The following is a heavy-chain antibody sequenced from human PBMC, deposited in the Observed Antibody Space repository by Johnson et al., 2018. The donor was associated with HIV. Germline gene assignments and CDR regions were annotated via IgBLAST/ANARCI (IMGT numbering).Heavy chain of an antibody. CDR2: IYSDGST. Sequence: VQLVESGGGLVQPGGSLRLSCAASGFTVSGNYMNWVRQAPGKGLEWVSVIYSDGSTYYADSVQGRFTLSRDNSQNTLYLQMNSLRAEDTAVYYCAKDRILSGYGPGAFDIWGQGTMVTVSS. D-gene: IGHD5-12*01. J-gene: IGHJ3*02. CDR3: AKDRILSGYGPGAFDI. CDR1: GFTVSGNY. V-gene: IGHV3-66*01.